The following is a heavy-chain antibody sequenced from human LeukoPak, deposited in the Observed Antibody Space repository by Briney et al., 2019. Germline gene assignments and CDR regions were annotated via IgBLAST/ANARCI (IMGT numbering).Heavy chain of an antibody. CDR3: ARDSYDSSGYYPNWFDP. J-gene: IGHJ5*02. Sequence: GSVKVSCKASGYTFTGYYMHWVRQAPGQGLEWMGWINPNSGGTNYAQKFQGRVTMTRDTSISTAYMELSRLRSDDTAVYYCARDSYDSSGYYPNWFDPWGQGTLVTVSS. CDR1: GYTFTGYY. CDR2: INPNSGGT. V-gene: IGHV1-2*02. D-gene: IGHD3-22*01.